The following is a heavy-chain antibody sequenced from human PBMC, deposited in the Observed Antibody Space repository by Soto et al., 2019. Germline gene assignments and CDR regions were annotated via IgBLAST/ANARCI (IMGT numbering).Heavy chain of an antibody. CDR3: AREDSFDPFHH. CDR1: GFTFSRYW. Sequence: EAQLVESGGGLVQPGESLRLSCVASGFTFSRYWMNWVRQAPGKGLVWVSRISSDGSNTTYADSVKGRFTISRDHAKNTLYLQMNSLRVEDTAVYHCAREDSFDPFHHWGQGTLVTVSS. J-gene: IGHJ1*01. CDR2: ISSDGSNT. D-gene: IGHD2-21*01. V-gene: IGHV3-74*01.